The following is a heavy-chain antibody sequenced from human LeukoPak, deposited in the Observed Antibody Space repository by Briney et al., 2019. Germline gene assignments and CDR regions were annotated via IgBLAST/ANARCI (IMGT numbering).Heavy chain of an antibody. CDR1: GGSISSSSAY. J-gene: IGHJ5*02. CDR2: IYYSKNT. D-gene: IGHD5-12*01. CDR3: ARMGSGYDNWFDP. Sequence: SETLSLTCTVSGGSISSSSAYWGWIRQPPGKGLEWIGSIYYSKNTYYNPSLKSRVTVSVDTSKNQFSLKLSSVTAADTAVYYCARMGSGYDNWFDPWGQGTPVTVSS. V-gene: IGHV4-39*07.